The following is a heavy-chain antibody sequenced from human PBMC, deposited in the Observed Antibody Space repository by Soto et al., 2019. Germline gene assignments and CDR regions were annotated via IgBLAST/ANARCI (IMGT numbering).Heavy chain of an antibody. Sequence: GGSLRLSCAASGFTFSTYAMSWVRQAPGKGLEWVSAISGSGGGTYYADSLKGRFTISRDNSKNTLFLQMNSLRAEDTAVYYCAKDRDDYFDYWGQGTLVTAPQ. V-gene: IGHV3-23*01. CDR1: GFTFSTYA. CDR3: AKDRDDYFDY. J-gene: IGHJ4*02. D-gene: IGHD3-10*01. CDR2: ISGSGGGT.